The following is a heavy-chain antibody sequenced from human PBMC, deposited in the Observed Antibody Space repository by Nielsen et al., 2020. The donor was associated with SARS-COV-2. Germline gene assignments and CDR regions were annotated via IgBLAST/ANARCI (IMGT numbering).Heavy chain of an antibody. CDR1: GGSFSGYY. D-gene: IGHD4-17*01. V-gene: IGHV4-34*01. Sequence: SETLSLTCAVYGGSFSGYYWSWIRQPPGKGLEWIGEINHSGSTNYNPSLKSRVTISVDTSKNQFSLKLSSVTAADTAAYYCARGGYMTTVTTFLYWFDPWGQGTLVTVSS. CDR3: ARGGYMTTVTTFLYWFDP. CDR2: INHSGST. J-gene: IGHJ5*02.